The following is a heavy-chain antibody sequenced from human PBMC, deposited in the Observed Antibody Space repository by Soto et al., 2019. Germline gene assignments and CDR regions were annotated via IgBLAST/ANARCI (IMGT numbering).Heavy chain of an antibody. V-gene: IGHV5-51*01. Sequence: PGESLKISCKDSGYSFTSYWIGWVRQMPGKGLEWMGIIYPGDSDTRYSPSFQGQVTISADKSISTAYLQWSSLKASDTAMYYCAGGRYSYGYGHLEFDYWGPGTRVTVAS. J-gene: IGHJ4*02. CDR1: GYSFTSYW. CDR2: IYPGDSDT. CDR3: AGGRYSYGYGHLEFDY. D-gene: IGHD5-18*01.